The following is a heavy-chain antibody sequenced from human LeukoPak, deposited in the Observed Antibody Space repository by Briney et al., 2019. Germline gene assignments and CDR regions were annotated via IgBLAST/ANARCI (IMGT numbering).Heavy chain of an antibody. CDR2: ISGSDDATT. CDR3: ATKTDWSYFEY. D-gene: IGHD1-1*01. Sequence: GGSLRLSCAASGFTFSDYYMSWIRQAPGKGLEWVSFISGSDDATTYYADSVKGRFTISRDNSKNTLYAQMSSLRAEDTAVYYCATKTDWSYFEYWGQGTLVTVSS. J-gene: IGHJ4*02. V-gene: IGHV3-23*01. CDR1: GFTFSDYY.